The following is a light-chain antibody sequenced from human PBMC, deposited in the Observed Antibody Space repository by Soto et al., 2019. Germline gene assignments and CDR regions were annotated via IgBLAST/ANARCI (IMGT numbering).Light chain of an antibody. V-gene: IGLV2-14*01. CDR2: DVS. CDR1: SSDLGGYNY. J-gene: IGLJ2*01. Sequence: QSVLTQPASVSGSPGQSITISCTGTSSDLGGYNYVSWYQQDPGKAPKLMIYDVSSRPSGVSNRFSGSKSGNTASLTISGLQAEDEADYYCSSYTSNSSVIFGGGTKLTVL. CDR3: SSYTSNSSVI.